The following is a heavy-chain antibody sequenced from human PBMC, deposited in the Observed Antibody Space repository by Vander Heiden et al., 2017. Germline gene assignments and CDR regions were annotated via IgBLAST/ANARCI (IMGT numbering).Heavy chain of an antibody. J-gene: IGHJ6*02. D-gene: IGHD3-10*01. CDR2: IIPIFGTA. CDR3: AKRITMVRGVKTYYYYGMDV. V-gene: IGHV1-69*01. Sequence: QVQLVQSGAEVKKPGSSVKVSCQASGGTFSSYALSGVRQAPGQGLEWMGGIIPIFGTANYAQKFQGRVTITADESTSTAYMELSSLRSEDTAVYYCAKRITMVRGVKTYYYYGMDVWGQGTTVTVSS. CDR1: GGTFSSYA.